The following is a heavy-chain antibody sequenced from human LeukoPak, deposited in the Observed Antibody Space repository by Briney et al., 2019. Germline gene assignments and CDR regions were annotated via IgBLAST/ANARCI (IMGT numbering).Heavy chain of an antibody. CDR1: GFTFSTYA. CDR3: AKDFYYDSSGYYVY. J-gene: IGHJ4*02. Sequence: GGSLRLSCAASGFTFSTYAMAWVRQAPGKGLEWVSSVNDGGGDAYYADSVKGRFTISRDNSKNTLYLQMNSLRAEDTAVYYCAKDFYYDSSGYYVYWGQGTLVTVSS. CDR2: VNDGGGDA. V-gene: IGHV3-23*01. D-gene: IGHD3-22*01.